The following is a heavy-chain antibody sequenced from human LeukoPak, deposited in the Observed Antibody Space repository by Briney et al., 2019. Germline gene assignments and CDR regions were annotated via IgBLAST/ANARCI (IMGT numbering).Heavy chain of an antibody. CDR2: ISSRSTTV. Sequence: PGGSLRLSCAASGFTFSDYDMIWVRQTPGKGLEWASYISSRSTTVYYADSVKGRFTVSRDNAKNSLYLQMNSLRDEDTGMFYCARVESDHSVNYFDYWGQGTLVTVSS. CDR1: GFTFSDYD. D-gene: IGHD4-11*01. CDR3: ARVESDHSVNYFDY. J-gene: IGHJ4*02. V-gene: IGHV3-48*02.